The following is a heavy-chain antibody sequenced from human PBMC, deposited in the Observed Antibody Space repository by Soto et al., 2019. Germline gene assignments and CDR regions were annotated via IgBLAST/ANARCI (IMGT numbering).Heavy chain of an antibody. D-gene: IGHD3-22*01. Sequence: PSETLSLTCTVSGGSISSYYWTWIRQPPGKGLEWIGYIYKGGSINYNPSLKSRVTISVDTSNNQFSLKLSSVTAADTAVYYCARAYYDRSGYAVDPWGQGTLVTSPQ. J-gene: IGHJ5*02. V-gene: IGHV4-4*09. CDR2: IYKGGSI. CDR3: ARAYYDRSGYAVDP. CDR1: GGSISSYY.